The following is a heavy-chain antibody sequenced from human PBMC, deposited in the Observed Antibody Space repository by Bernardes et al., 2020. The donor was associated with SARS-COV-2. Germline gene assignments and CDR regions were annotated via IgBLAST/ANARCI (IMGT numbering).Heavy chain of an antibody. V-gene: IGHV3-9*01. D-gene: IGHD6-19*01. Sequence: LRLSCAASGFTFGDYAMHWVRQAPGKGLEWVSGISWNSGSIGYADSVKGRFTISRDNAKNSLYLQMNSLRAEDTALYYCAKDIRQWLVLSYYYGMDVWGQGTTVTVSS. CDR1: GFTFGDYA. J-gene: IGHJ6*02. CDR2: ISWNSGSI. CDR3: AKDIRQWLVLSYYYGMDV.